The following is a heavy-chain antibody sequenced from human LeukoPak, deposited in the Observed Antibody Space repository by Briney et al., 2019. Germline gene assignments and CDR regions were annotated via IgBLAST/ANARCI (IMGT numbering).Heavy chain of an antibody. CDR3: ARAPDYGDYAGEDAFDI. Sequence: SETLSLTCTVSGGSISSYYWSWIRQPPGKGLEWIGYIYYSGSTNYNPSLKSRVTISVDTSKNQFSLKLSSVTAADTAVYYCARAPDYGDYAGEDAFDIWGQGTMVTVSS. V-gene: IGHV4-59*01. J-gene: IGHJ3*02. CDR1: GGSISSYY. D-gene: IGHD4-17*01. CDR2: IYYSGST.